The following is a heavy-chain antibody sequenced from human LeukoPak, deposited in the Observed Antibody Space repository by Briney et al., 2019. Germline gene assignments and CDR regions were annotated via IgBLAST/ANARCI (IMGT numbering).Heavy chain of an antibody. Sequence: GGSLRLSCAASGFTFDDYGMTWVRQAPGKGLEWVSGINWNGDSIGYGDSVKGRFIISRDNAKNSVYLQMNSLRAEDTALYYCAKMVTATMRNWFDPWGHGTQVTVSS. D-gene: IGHD2-21*02. CDR3: AKMVTATMRNWFDP. J-gene: IGHJ5*02. CDR2: INWNGDSI. V-gene: IGHV3-20*04. CDR1: GFTFDDYG.